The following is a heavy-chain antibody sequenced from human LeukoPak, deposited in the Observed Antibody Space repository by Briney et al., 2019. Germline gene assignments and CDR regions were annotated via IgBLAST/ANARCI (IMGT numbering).Heavy chain of an antibody. V-gene: IGHV4-34*01. D-gene: IGHD3-22*01. CDR2: INHSGST. J-gene: IGHJ4*02. CDR3: ARARAHLKYYYDSSGYYYLDY. Sequence: PSETLSLTCAVYGGSFSGYYWSWIRQPPGKGLEWIGEINHSGSTNYNPSLKSRVTISVDTSKNQFSLKLNSVTAADTAVYYCARARAHLKYYYDSSGYYYLDYWGQGTLVTVSS. CDR1: GGSFSGYY.